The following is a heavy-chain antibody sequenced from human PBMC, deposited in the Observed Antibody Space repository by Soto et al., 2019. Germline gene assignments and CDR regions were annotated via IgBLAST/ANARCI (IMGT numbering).Heavy chain of an antibody. CDR2: SIPIYGTA. CDR1: GGILSSYV. CDR3: ARDFGGCSACSCRYNWFHP. Sequence: QVQLVQSGAEVKKPGSSVKVSCKASGGILSSYVISWVRQAPGQGLEWMGGSIPIYGTANYAEKFQGRVTITADEATSTAYMEQSRLRSEDTAMYYCARDFGGCSACSCRYNWFHPRGQGTLVTVSS. D-gene: IGHD2-15*01. V-gene: IGHV1-69*01. J-gene: IGHJ5*02.